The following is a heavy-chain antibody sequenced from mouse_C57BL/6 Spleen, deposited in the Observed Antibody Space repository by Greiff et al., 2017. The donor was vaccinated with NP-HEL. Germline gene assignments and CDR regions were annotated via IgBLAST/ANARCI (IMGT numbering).Heavy chain of an antibody. CDR2: INPNNGGT. V-gene: IGHV1-22*01. CDR3: LYGSSYDYFDY. J-gene: IGHJ2*01. Sequence: EVQLVESGPELVKPGASVKMSCKASGYTFTDYNMHWVKQSHGKSLEWIGYINPNNGGTSYNQKFKGKATLTVNKSSSTAYKELRSLTSEDSAVYYCLYGSSYDYFDYWGQGTTLTVSS. D-gene: IGHD1-1*01. CDR1: GYTFTDYN.